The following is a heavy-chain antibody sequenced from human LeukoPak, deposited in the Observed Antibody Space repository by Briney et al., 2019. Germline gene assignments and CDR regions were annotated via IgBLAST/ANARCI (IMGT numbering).Heavy chain of an antibody. D-gene: IGHD3-9*01. Sequence: GGSLRLSCTASGFIFNSYWMGWVRQTPGKGLEWVSSISGGGGETYYVDSVKGRFIISRDNSKNTLYLQMNSLRAEDTAVYYCAKNVREADWYYYYMDVWGKGTTVTVSS. J-gene: IGHJ6*03. CDR2: ISGGGGET. V-gene: IGHV3-23*01. CDR1: GFIFNSYW. CDR3: AKNVREADWYYYYMDV.